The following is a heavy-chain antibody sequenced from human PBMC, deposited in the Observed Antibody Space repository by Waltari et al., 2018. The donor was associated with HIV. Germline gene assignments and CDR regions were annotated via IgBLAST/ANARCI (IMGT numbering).Heavy chain of an antibody. CDR1: GYSISSGYY. CDR3: ARGAAAGHAGY. J-gene: IGHJ4*02. Sequence: QVQLQESGPGLVKPSETLSLTCTVSGYSISSGYYWGWIRQPPGKGLEWIGSIYHSGSTYYNPSLKSRVTISVDTSKNQFSLKLSSVTAADTAVYYCARGAAAGHAGYWGQGTLVTVSS. D-gene: IGHD6-13*01. CDR2: IYHSGST. V-gene: IGHV4-38-2*02.